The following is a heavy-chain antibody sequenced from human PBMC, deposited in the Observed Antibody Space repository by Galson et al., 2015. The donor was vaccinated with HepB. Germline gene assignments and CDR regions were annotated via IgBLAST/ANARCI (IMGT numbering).Heavy chain of an antibody. CDR3: ARASSGGFYYYMDV. CDR1: GFTFSSYA. D-gene: IGHD4-23*01. CDR2: ISSNGGST. Sequence: SLRLSCAASGFTFSSYAMHWVRRAPGKGLEYVSAISSNGGSTYYTDSVKGRFTISRDNSKNTLYLQMSSLRAEDTAVYYCARASSGGFYYYMDVWGKGTTVTVSS. V-gene: IGHV3-64D*06. J-gene: IGHJ6*03.